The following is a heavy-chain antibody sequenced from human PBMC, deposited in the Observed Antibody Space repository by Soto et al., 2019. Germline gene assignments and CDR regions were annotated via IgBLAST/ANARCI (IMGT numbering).Heavy chain of an antibody. CDR2: ISYDGSNK. D-gene: IGHD2-2*01. V-gene: IGHV3-30-3*01. CDR1: GFTFSSYA. J-gene: IGHJ6*02. Sequence: GGSLRLSCAASGFTFSSYAMHWVRQAPGKGLEWVAVISYDGSNKYYADSVKGRFTISRDNSKNTLYLQMNSLRAEDTAVYYCAREDRVPSLYYYYYYGMDVWGQGTTVTVSS. CDR3: AREDRVPSLYYYYYYGMDV.